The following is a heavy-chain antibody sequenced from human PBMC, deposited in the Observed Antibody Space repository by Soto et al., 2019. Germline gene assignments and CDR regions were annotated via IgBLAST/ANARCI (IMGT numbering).Heavy chain of an antibody. D-gene: IGHD3-10*01. V-gene: IGHV4-34*01. CDR2: INDTGNI. CDR1: GGSFSGYQ. CDR3: ARGLILWVGELSRRGGYYYYMDV. Sequence: QVPLQQWGAGLLKPSETLSLTCAVYGGSFSGYQWTWIRQTPGKGLEWIGEINDTGNINYNPSLKSRGTIFIDTPKRQISLKLTSVTAADTAVYYCARGLILWVGELSRRGGYYYYMDVWGKGTTVTVSS. J-gene: IGHJ6*03.